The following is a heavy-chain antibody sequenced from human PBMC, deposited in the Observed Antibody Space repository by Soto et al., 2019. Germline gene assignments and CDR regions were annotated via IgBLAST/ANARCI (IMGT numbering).Heavy chain of an antibody. D-gene: IGHD3-22*01. CDR2: ISGSGGST. CDR3: AKEPYYYDSSGYYFDY. CDR1: GFTFSSYA. Sequence: SGGSLRLSCAASGFTFSSYAMSWVRQAPGKGLEWVSAISGSGGSTYYADSVKGRFTITRDNTKNTLYLQMNSLRAEDTAVYYCAKEPYYYDSSGYYFDYWGQGTLVTVSS. V-gene: IGHV3-23*01. J-gene: IGHJ4*02.